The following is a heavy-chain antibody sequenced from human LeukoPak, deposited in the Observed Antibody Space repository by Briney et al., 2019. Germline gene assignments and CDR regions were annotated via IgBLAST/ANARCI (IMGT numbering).Heavy chain of an antibody. J-gene: IGHJ4*02. V-gene: IGHV4-34*01. CDR2: INHSGST. CDR1: GGSFSGYY. CDR3: ASGSTMYSGSSD. Sequence: SETLSLTCAVYGGSFSGYYWSWIRQPPGKGLEWIGEINHSGSTNYNPSLKSRVTISVDTSKNQFSLKLSSVTAADTAVYYCASGSTMYSGSSDWGQGTLVTVSS. D-gene: IGHD6-6*01.